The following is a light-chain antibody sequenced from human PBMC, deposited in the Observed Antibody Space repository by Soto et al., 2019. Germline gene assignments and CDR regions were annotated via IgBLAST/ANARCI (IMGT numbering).Light chain of an antibody. CDR1: SSDVGGYNY. CDR2: EVS. J-gene: IGLJ2*01. CDR3: SSYTSSRTPYVV. V-gene: IGLV2-14*01. Sequence: QSALTQPASVSGSPGQSITISCTGTSSDVGGYNYVSWYQQHPGKAPKLVIYEVSNRPSGVSNRFSGSKSGNTASLTISGLQAGDEADYYCSSYTSSRTPYVVFGGGTKLTVL.